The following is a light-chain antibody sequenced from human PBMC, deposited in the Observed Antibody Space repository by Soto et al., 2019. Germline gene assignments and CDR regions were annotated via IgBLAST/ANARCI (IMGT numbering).Light chain of an antibody. Sequence: QSVLTQPASVSGSPGQSITISCTGSISDVAGYNYVSWYQQHPDKAPKLIIYDVTNRPSGVSNRFSGSKSGNTASLTISGLQAEDEADYYCSSYATSSTPAYVFGTGTKVTVL. CDR3: SSYATSSTPAYV. CDR2: DVT. CDR1: ISDVAGYNY. J-gene: IGLJ1*01. V-gene: IGLV2-14*03.